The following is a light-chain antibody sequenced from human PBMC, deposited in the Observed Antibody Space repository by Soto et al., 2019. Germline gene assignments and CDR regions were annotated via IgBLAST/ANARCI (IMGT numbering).Light chain of an antibody. CDR1: QSVSSSY. V-gene: IGKV3-20*01. CDR3: QQYGSSPRT. Sequence: EIVLTQSPGTLSLSPGERATLSCRASQSVSSSYLAWYQQKPGQAPRPLMYGASSRATGIPDRFSGSGSGTDFTLIISRLEPEDFAVYYCQQYGSSPRTFGQGTKVEIK. CDR2: GAS. J-gene: IGKJ1*01.